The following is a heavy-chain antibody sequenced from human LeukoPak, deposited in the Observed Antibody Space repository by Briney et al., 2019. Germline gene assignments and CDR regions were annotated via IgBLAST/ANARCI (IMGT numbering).Heavy chain of an antibody. CDR2: ISSSSSYI. D-gene: IGHD3-3*01. V-gene: IGHV3-21*01. CDR1: GFTFSSYS. J-gene: IGHJ5*02. Sequence: PGGSLRLSCAASGFTFSSYSMNWVRQAPGRGLEWVSSISSSSSYIYYADSVKGRFTISRDTAKNSLYLQMNSLRAEDTDVYYCARDPRAYYDFWSGYYGVWFDPWGQGTLVTVSS. CDR3: ARDPRAYYDFWSGYYGVWFDP.